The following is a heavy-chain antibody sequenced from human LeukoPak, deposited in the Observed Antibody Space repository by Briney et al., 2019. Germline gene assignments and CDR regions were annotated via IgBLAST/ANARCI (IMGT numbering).Heavy chain of an antibody. Sequence: GGSLRLSCAASGFIFNNYGLIWVRQAPGKGLEWVSAISNDGGGTNYADFVKGRFTISRDNSENTLFLQMNSLRAEDKALYYCAKGSSGYFVDLWGLGTLVTVSS. J-gene: IGHJ5*02. CDR3: AKGSSGYFVDL. D-gene: IGHD3-22*01. CDR1: GFIFNNYG. CDR2: ISNDGGGT. V-gene: IGHV3-23*01.